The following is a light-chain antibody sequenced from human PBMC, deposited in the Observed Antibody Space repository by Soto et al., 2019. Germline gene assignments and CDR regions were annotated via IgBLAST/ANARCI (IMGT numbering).Light chain of an antibody. CDR3: QQYGSSGT. CDR1: QNVDTKY. Sequence: ELVLTQSPATLSLSPGERATLSCRASQNVDTKYFAWYQFKAGQAPRLLFYGASSRAAGIPDRFGGSGSGAEFTLTISRLEPEDFAVYYCQQYGSSGTFGQGTKV. J-gene: IGKJ1*01. CDR2: GAS. V-gene: IGKV3-20*01.